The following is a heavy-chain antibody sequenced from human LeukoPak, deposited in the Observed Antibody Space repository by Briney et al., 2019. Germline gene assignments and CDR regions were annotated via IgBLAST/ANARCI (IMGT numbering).Heavy chain of an antibody. CDR3: ARLMTLVRGGLKRLPRSCGMDV. CDR1: GYSFNAYY. CDR2: IYPGDSDT. D-gene: IGHD3-10*01. V-gene: IGHV5-51*01. J-gene: IGHJ6*02. Sequence: GESLKISCKGSGYSFNAYYIAWVRQMPGKDLEWMGAIYPGDSDTTYSPSLQDQVTISADKSATTAYLQWNSLKASDTAIYYCARLMTLVRGGLKRLPRSCGMDVWGQGTTVTVS.